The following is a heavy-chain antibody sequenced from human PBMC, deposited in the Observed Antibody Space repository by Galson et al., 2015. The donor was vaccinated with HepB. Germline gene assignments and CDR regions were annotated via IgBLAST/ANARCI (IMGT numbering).Heavy chain of an antibody. CDR1: GFTFSSYS. J-gene: IGHJ4*02. Sequence: SLRLSCAVSGFTFSSYSLNWVRQAPGKGLEWVSYISSSSSTIYYADSVKGRFTISRDNAKNAVYLQMNSLRAEDTAVYYCTRVYSSGWTPDYWGQGTLVTASS. D-gene: IGHD6-19*01. CDR3: TRVYSSGWTPDY. CDR2: ISSSSSTI. V-gene: IGHV3-48*01.